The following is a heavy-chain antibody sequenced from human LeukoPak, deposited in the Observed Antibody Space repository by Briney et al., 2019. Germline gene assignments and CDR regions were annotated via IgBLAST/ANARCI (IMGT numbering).Heavy chain of an antibody. D-gene: IGHD5-18*01. Sequence: GGSLRLSCAASGFTFSSYGMHWVRQAPGKGLEWVAFIRYDGSNKYYADSVKGRFTISRDNSKNTLYLQMNSLRAEDTAVYYCARDLTAMVNYYYYGMDVWGQGTTVTVSS. CDR1: GFTFSSYG. J-gene: IGHJ6*02. V-gene: IGHV3-30*02. CDR3: ARDLTAMVNYYYYGMDV. CDR2: IRYDGSNK.